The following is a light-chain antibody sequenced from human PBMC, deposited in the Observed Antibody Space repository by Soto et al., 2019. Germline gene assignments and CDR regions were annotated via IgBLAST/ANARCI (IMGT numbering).Light chain of an antibody. J-gene: IGKJ4*01. CDR1: QGIRSF. CDR3: QHLNSYPRALA. Sequence: DLPLTQSPSFLSASVGDRVNITCRASQGIRSFLAWYQQKVGQAPKLLIYAASTLESGVSLRFSGSGSGTEFTLTISSLQPEDFATYYCQHLNSYPRALAFGGGTKVEI. V-gene: IGKV1-9*01. CDR2: AAS.